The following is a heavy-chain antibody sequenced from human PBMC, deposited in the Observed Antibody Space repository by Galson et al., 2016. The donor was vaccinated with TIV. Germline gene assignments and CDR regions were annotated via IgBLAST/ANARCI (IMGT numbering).Heavy chain of an antibody. D-gene: IGHD3-10*01. CDR2: ISSSSSFR. Sequence: SLRLSCAASGFLFTEYYMSWIRQAPGKGLEWVSYISSSSSFRNYADSVKGRFTISRDNAKVYLQMNSLRVKDTAVYYCARDYGEVRGDNWYFDLWGRGTLVTVSS. CDR3: ARDYGEVRGDNWYFDL. CDR1: GFLFTEYY. V-gene: IGHV3-11*05. J-gene: IGHJ2*01.